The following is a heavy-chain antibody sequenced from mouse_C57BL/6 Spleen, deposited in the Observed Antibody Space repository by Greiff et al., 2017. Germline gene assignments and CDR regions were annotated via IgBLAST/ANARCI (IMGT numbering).Heavy chain of an antibody. CDR2: IYPGDGDT. V-gene: IGHV1-80*01. CDR1: GYAFSSYW. J-gene: IGHJ4*01. CDR3: ARSDDPYAMDY. Sequence: QVQLKQSGAELVKPGASVKISCKASGYAFSSYWMNWVKQRPGKGLEWIGQIYPGDGDTNYNGKFKGKATLTADKSSSTAYMQLSSLTSEDAAVYFCARSDDPYAMDYWGQGTSVTVSS.